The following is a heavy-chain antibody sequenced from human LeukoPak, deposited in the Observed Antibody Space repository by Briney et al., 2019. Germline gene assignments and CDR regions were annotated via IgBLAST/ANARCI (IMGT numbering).Heavy chain of an antibody. V-gene: IGHV4-61*02. D-gene: IGHD3-9*01. CDR3: ARSNSDILTGDHYYYYYYYMDV. J-gene: IGHJ6*03. Sequence: SETLSLTCTVSGGSISSGSYYWSWIRQPAGKGLEWIGRIYTSGSTNYNPSLKSRVTISVDTSKNQFSLKLSPVTAADTAVYYCARSNSDILTGDHYYYYYYYMDVWGKGTTVTISS. CDR1: GGSISSGSYY. CDR2: IYTSGST.